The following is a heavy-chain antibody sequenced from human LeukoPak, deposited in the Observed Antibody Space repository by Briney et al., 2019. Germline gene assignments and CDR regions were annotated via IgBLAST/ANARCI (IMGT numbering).Heavy chain of an antibody. Sequence: GGSLRLSXAASGFTFRSYGMHWVRQAPGKGLEWVAFIRYDGSNKYYADSVKGRFTISRDNSKNTLYLQMNSLRAEDTAVYYCAREITRGDAFDIWGQGTMVTVSS. CDR2: IRYDGSNK. CDR3: AREITRGDAFDI. J-gene: IGHJ3*02. CDR1: GFTFRSYG. D-gene: IGHD3-3*01. V-gene: IGHV3-30*02.